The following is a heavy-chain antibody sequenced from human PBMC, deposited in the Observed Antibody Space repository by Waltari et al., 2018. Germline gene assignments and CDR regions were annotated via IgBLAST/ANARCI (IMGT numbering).Heavy chain of an antibody. D-gene: IGHD3-10*01. CDR1: GGSISSGGYS. CDR3: ARRSYYGSGSIWFDP. V-gene: IGHV4-30-2*01. Sequence: QLQLQESGSGLVKPSQTLSLTCAVSGGSISSGGYSWRWIRQPPGKGLEWIGYIYHSGSTYYNPYLKSRVTISVDRSKNQFSLKLSSVTAADTAVYYCARRSYYGSGSIWFDPWGQGTLVTVSS. CDR2: IYHSGST. J-gene: IGHJ5*02.